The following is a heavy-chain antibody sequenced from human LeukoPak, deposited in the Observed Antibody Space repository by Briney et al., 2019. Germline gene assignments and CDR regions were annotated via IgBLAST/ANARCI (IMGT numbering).Heavy chain of an antibody. CDR3: ARGAFCSGGSCQNWFDP. V-gene: IGHV6-1*01. Sequence: SQTLSLTCAISGDSVSSNSAAWNWIRQSPSRGLEWLARTYYRSKWYNDYAVSVKGRVSINPDTSKNQSSLQVNSVTPEDTAVYYCARGAFCSGGSCQNWFDPWGQGTLVSVSS. D-gene: IGHD2-15*01. CDR1: GDSVSSNSAA. J-gene: IGHJ5*02. CDR2: TYYRSKWYN.